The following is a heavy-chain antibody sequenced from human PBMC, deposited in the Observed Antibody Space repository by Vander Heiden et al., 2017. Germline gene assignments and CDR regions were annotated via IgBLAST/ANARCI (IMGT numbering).Heavy chain of an antibody. J-gene: IGHJ4*02. V-gene: IGHV4-39*01. CDR1: GGSISSSSYY. Sequence: QLQLQESGPGLVKPSETLSLTCTVSGGSISSSSYYWGWIRQPPGKGLEWIGSIYYSGSTYYNPSLKRRVTISVDTSKNQCALKLSSVTAAETAVYYCARLSSDYGGNSYYFDYWGQGTLVTVSS. CDR3: ARLSSDYGGNSYYFDY. CDR2: IYYSGST. D-gene: IGHD4-17*01.